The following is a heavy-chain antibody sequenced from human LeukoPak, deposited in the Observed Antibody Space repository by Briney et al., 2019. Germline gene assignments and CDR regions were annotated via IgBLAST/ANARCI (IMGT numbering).Heavy chain of an antibody. CDR1: GGSISSYY. Sequence: PSETLSLTCTVSGGSISSYYWSWLRQPPGKGLEWIGYIYYSGSTNYNPSLRSRVTISVDTSKNQFSLKLSSVTAADTAVYYCARYTGSPLVYFDYWGQGTLVTVSS. CDR3: ARYTGSPLVYFDY. V-gene: IGHV4-59*01. J-gene: IGHJ4*02. CDR2: IYYSGST. D-gene: IGHD1-26*01.